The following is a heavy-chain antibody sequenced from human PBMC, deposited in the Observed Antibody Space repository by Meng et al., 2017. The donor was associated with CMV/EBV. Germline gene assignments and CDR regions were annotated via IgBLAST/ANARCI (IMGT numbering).Heavy chain of an antibody. Sequence: GGSLRLSCAASGFTFSSYWMSWVRQAPGKGLEWVAFIRYDGSNKYYADSVKGRFTISRDNSKNTLYLQMNSLRAEDTAVYYCAKRSNGYWDYYYYYGMDVWGQGTTVTVSS. J-gene: IGHJ6*02. D-gene: IGHD3-22*01. CDR1: GFTFSSYW. CDR2: IRYDGSNK. V-gene: IGHV3-30*02. CDR3: AKRSNGYWDYYYYYGMDV.